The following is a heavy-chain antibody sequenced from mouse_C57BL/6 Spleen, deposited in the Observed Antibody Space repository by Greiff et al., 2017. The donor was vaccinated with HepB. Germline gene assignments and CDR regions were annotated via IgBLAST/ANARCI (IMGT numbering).Heavy chain of an antibody. V-gene: IGHV5-16*01. CDR3: ARANYCGSSYDY. Sequence: EVQLVESEGGLVQPGRSLKLSCTASGFTFSDYYMAWVRQVPEKGLEWVANINYDGSSTYYLDSLKSRFIISRDNAKNILYLQMSSLKSEDTATYYCARANYCGSSYDYWGQGTTLTVSS. CDR1: GFTFSDYY. J-gene: IGHJ2*01. D-gene: IGHD1-1*01. CDR2: INYDGSST.